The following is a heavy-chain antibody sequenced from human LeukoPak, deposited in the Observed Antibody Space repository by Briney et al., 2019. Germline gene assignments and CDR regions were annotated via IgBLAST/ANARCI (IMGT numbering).Heavy chain of an antibody. Sequence: GGSLRLSCAASGFTFSSYGMHWVRQAPGKGLEWVAVISYDGSNKYYADSVKGRFTISRDNSKNTLYLQMNSLRAEDTAVYYCVRGGLNNDQMNDHWGLGTLVIVSS. CDR3: VRGGLNNDQMNDH. D-gene: IGHD3/OR15-3a*01. V-gene: IGHV3-30*03. CDR1: GFTFSSYG. J-gene: IGHJ4*02. CDR2: ISYDGSNK.